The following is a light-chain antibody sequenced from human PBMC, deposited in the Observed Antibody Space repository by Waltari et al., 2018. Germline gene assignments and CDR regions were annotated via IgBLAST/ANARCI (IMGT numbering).Light chain of an antibody. CDR2: SRS. CDR3: AAWDDSLNAYL. V-gene: IGLV1-44*01. J-gene: IGLJ2*01. Sequence: QSVLTQPPSASGTPEQRATISCSGRTSNIGSNPVNWYQQLPGASPKLLIYSRSQRPSGVPDRFSGSKSGTSAALAISGLQSEDEADYYCAAWDDSLNAYLFGGGTKLTVL. CDR1: TSNIGSNP.